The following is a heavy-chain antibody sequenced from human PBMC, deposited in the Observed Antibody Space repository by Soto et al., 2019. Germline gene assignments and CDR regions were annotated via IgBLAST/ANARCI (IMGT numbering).Heavy chain of an antibody. Sequence: SVKVSCKASGYTFTGYYVHWVRQAPGQGLEWMGWMNPSNGNAGYAQNFRGRVTMTSNTSITTAYMELSGLRYEGTAVYYCARRKERSGPNYFDVWGQGTLVTVSS. V-gene: IGHV1-8*02. CDR3: ARRKERSGPNYFDV. J-gene: IGHJ4*02. CDR1: GYTFTGYY. CDR2: MNPSNGNA. D-gene: IGHD6-25*01.